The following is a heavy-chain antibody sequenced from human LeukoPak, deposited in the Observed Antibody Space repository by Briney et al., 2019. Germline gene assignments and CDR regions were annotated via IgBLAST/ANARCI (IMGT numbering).Heavy chain of an antibody. CDR1: GDSISTSSYY. CDR3: ARSYYYDYRQIDY. D-gene: IGHD3-22*01. CDR2: VYYSGST. Sequence: PSETLSLTCTVSGDSISTSSYYWGWIRQPPGKGLGWLGSVYYSGSTYYNPSLKSRVTISVDTSKNQFSLNLYSVTAADTAVFYCARSYYYDYRQIDYWGQGTLVTVSS. J-gene: IGHJ4*02. V-gene: IGHV4-39*01.